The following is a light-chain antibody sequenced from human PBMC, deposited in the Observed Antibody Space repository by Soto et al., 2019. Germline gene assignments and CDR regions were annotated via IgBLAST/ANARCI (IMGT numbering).Light chain of an antibody. J-gene: IGKJ1*01. Sequence: EIVMTQSPATLSVSPGGRATLSCRASQSISDTLAWYQQKPGQAPRLLIYSASRGATGFPARFSGSGSGTDFTLTISSLQSEDFAFYYCQQYNNLPWTFGQGTKVKIK. CDR2: SAS. V-gene: IGKV3-15*01. CDR1: QSISDT. CDR3: QQYNNLPWT.